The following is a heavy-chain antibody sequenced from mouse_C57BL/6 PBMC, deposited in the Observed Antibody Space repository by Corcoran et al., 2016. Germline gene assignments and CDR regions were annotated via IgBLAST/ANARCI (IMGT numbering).Heavy chain of an antibody. J-gene: IGHJ1*03. CDR1: GYTFTDYY. V-gene: IGHV1-26*01. CDR2: INPNNGGT. D-gene: IGHD2-14*01. CDR3: ARRTIGSYWYFDV. Sequence: EVQLQQSGPELVKPGASVKISCKASGYTFTDYYMNWVKQSHGKSLEWIGDINPNNGGTSYNQKFKGKATLTVDKSSSTAYMELRSLTSEDSAVYDCARRTIGSYWYFDVWGTGTTVTVSS.